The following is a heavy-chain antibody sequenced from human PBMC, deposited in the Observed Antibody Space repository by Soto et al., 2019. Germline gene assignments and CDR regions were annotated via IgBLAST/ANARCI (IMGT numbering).Heavy chain of an antibody. CDR3: ARCGIRYHSIGYSLGIYGMDV. CDR1: GGTFSNFA. CDR2: IIPMFNTT. V-gene: IGHV1-69*12. J-gene: IGHJ6*02. Sequence: QVQLVQSGAEVKKPGSSVKVSCKASGGTFSNFAISWVRQAPGQGLEGMGDIIPMFNTTNYGQKFQGRVTITADESTGAAFMELGSLRSEDSAVYYCARCGIRYHSIGYSLGIYGMDVWGQGTTVAVSS. D-gene: IGHD3-22*01.